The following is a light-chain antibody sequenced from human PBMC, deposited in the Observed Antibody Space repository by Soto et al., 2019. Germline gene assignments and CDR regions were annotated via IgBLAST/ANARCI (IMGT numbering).Light chain of an antibody. CDR1: SSNIGAGYD. Sequence: QSFLTQPPSVSGAPVQRVTISCTGSSSNIGAGYDVHWYQRLPGTSPKLLIYGKINRPSGVPDRFSGPKSGTSASLAITGLQAEDEADYYCQSNDSSLSXFYVVGTGTKVXVX. J-gene: IGLJ1*01. V-gene: IGLV1-40*01. CDR2: GKI. CDR3: QSNDSSLSXFYV.